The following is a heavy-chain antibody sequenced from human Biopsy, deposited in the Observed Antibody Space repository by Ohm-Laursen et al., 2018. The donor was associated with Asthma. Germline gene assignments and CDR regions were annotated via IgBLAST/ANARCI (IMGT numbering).Heavy chain of an antibody. Sequence: SVKVSCKASGGTFRTYAFNWVRQAPGQGLGWMGGIIPMYGVPKVAQKFQGRVTITADESTSTAYMEMSSLGSEDTAVYYCARVDAIMISGDFYFYSGFDLWGQGTTVRVSS. CDR3: ARVDAIMISGDFYFYSGFDL. CDR1: GGTFRTYA. CDR2: IIPMYGVP. D-gene: IGHD3-16*01. V-gene: IGHV1-69*13. J-gene: IGHJ6*02.